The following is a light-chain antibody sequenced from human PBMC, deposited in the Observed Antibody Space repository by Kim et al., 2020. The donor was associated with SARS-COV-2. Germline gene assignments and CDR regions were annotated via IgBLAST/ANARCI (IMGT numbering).Light chain of an antibody. CDR1: SLRNYY. V-gene: IGLV3-19*01. CDR3: NSRDSSGNHLV. CDR2: GKN. Sequence: ALGQTARITCQGDSLRNYYASWYQQQPGQAHVLVLFGKNNRPSGIPDRFSGSKSGNTASLTITGAQAEDEADYYCNSRDSSGNHLVFGGGTQLTVL. J-gene: IGLJ3*02.